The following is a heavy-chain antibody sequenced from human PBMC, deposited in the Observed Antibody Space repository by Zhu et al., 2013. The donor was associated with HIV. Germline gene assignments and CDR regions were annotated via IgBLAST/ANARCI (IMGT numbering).Heavy chain of an antibody. CDR1: GFTFDDYA. D-gene: IGHD3-10*01. CDR2: ITWNGGRT. J-gene: IGHJ3*02. CDR3: ARDRVRGYAFDI. V-gene: IGHV3-9*01. Sequence: EVQLVESGGGLVQPGRSLRLSCAASGFTFDDYAMHWVRQVPGKGLEWVSGITWNGGRTGYADSVRGRFTISRDNAKNSLYLQMNSLRAEDTAVYYCARDRVRGYAFDIWGQGTMVTVSS.